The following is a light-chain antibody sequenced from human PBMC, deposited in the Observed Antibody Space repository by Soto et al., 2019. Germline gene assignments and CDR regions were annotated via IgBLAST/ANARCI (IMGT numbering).Light chain of an antibody. Sequence: IVMTQSPATLSVSPGERATLSCRASQSVSSNLAWYQHKPGQAPRLPIYAASTRAAGVPARFSGSGSGTDFTLTISSLQSEDFAVYYCQMYTNWPPWTFGQGTKVDIK. CDR2: AAS. J-gene: IGKJ1*01. CDR1: QSVSSN. CDR3: QMYTNWPPWT. V-gene: IGKV3-15*01.